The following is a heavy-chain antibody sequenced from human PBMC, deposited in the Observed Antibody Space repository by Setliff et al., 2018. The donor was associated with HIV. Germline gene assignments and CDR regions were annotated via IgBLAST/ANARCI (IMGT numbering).Heavy chain of an antibody. CDR1: GFTFSSNA. CDR2: IAYDGSNK. Sequence: PGGSLRLSCAASGFTFSSNAMHWVRQAPGKGLEWVAVIAYDGSNKYYADSVKGRFTISRDNSKNMMNLQMNSLRAEDTAVYYCARGPSLQTTLFDYWGQGTLVTVSS. V-gene: IGHV3-30*04. CDR3: ARGPSLQTTLFDY. J-gene: IGHJ4*02.